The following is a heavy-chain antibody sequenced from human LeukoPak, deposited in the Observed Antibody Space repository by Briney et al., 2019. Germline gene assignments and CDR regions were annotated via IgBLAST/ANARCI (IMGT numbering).Heavy chain of an antibody. CDR2: INHSGST. CDR1: GGSISSYY. CDR3: ARRVARNMDV. Sequence: SETLSLTCTVSGGSISSYYWSWIRQPPGKGLEWIGEINHSGSTNYNPSLKSRVTISVDTSKNQFSLKLSSVTAADTAVYYCARRVARNMDVWGKGTTVTVSS. D-gene: IGHD5-12*01. J-gene: IGHJ6*03. V-gene: IGHV4-34*01.